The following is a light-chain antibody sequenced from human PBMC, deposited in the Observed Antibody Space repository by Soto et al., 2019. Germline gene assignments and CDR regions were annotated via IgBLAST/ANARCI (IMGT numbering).Light chain of an antibody. Sequence: QSALTQPASVSGSPGQSITISCTGTSSDVGGYNYVSWFQQHPGKAPKLMIYEVNHRSSGVSDRFFGSKSGNTASLTISGLQADDEADYYCSSYTSSSTSYVFGTGTKVTVL. CDR1: SSDVGGYNY. J-gene: IGLJ1*01. V-gene: IGLV2-14*01. CDR3: SSYTSSSTSYV. CDR2: EVN.